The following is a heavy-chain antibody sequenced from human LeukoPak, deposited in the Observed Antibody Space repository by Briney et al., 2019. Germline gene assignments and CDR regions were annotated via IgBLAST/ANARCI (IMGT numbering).Heavy chain of an antibody. D-gene: IGHD6-19*01. CDR2: IDYSGRT. CDR1: GGSISSSSYY. CDR3: ARVLSSGRYYYYYGMDV. V-gene: IGHV4-39*01. Sequence: PSETLSLTCTVSGGSISSSSYYWGWIRQPPGKGLEWIGSIDYSGRTYYNPSLKSRVTISVDTSKKQFSLELSSLTAADTAVYYCARVLSSGRYYYYYGMDVWGQGTTVTVSS. J-gene: IGHJ6*02.